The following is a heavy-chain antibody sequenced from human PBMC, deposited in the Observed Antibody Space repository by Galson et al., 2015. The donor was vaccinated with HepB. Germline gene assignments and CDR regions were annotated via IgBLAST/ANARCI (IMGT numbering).Heavy chain of an antibody. CDR3: STGKPPITMAPMTGDFDS. J-gene: IGHJ4*02. D-gene: IGHD3-10*01. CDR1: GFIFSNYG. CDR2: ITYDGSDK. Sequence: SLRLSCAASGFIFSNYGMHWVRQAPGKGLEWVAGITYDGSDKYYADSVKGRFTVSRDNSKNTLHLEMNSLRAEDTAVYYCSTGKPPITMAPMTGDFDSWGQGILVIVSS. V-gene: IGHV3-30*03.